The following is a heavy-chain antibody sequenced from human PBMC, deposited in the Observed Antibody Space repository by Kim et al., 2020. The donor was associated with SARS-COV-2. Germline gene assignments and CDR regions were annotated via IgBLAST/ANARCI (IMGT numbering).Heavy chain of an antibody. CDR2: INPNSGGT. V-gene: IGHV1-2*06. Sequence: ASVKVSCKASGYTFTGYYMHWVRQAPGQGLEWMGRINPNSGGTNYAQKFQGRVTMTRDTSISTAYMELSRLRSDDTAVYYCARDPTMIVRGRYFDYWGQGTLVTVSS. CDR1: GYTFTGYY. CDR3: ARDPTMIVRGRYFDY. D-gene: IGHD3-22*01. J-gene: IGHJ4*02.